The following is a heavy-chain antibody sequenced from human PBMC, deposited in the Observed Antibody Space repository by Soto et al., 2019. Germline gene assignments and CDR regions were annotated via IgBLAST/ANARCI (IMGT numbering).Heavy chain of an antibody. J-gene: IGHJ3*01. V-gene: IGHV1-69*02. D-gene: IGHD3-10*01. CDR2: IIPILGIA. CDR3: ARVVGFGEIGP. CDR1: GGTFSSYT. Sequence: SVKVSCKASGGTFSSYTISWVRQAPGQGLEWMGRIIPILGIANYAQKFQGRVTITADKSTSTAYMELSSLRSEDTAVYYCARVVGFGEIGPWGQGTMVTVSS.